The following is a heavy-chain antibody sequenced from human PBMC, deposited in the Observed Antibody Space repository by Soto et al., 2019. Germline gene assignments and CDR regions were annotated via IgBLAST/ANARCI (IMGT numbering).Heavy chain of an antibody. V-gene: IGHV1-3*01. Sequence: QVQLVQSGAEVKKPGASVKVSCKASGYTFTSYAMHWVRQAPGQRLEWMGWINAGNGNTKYSQKFQGRVTITRDTPARTAYMELSSLRSEDTAVYYCARGGSLYWYFELWGRGTLVTVSS. J-gene: IGHJ2*01. D-gene: IGHD1-26*01. CDR2: INAGNGNT. CDR1: GYTFTSYA. CDR3: ARGGSLYWYFEL.